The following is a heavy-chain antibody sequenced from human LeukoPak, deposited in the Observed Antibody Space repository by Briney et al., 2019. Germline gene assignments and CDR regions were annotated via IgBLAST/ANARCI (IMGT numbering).Heavy chain of an antibody. CDR1: GFTFSSNY. V-gene: IGHV3-66*02. D-gene: IGHD6-6*01. Sequence: GGSLRLSCAASGFTFSSNYMSWVRQAPGKGLEWVSVIYSGGSTYYADSVKGRFTISRENSKNTLYLQMNSLRAEDTAVYYCARDIDSSSSHFDYWGQGTLVTVSS. CDR2: IYSGGST. J-gene: IGHJ4*02. CDR3: ARDIDSSSSHFDY.